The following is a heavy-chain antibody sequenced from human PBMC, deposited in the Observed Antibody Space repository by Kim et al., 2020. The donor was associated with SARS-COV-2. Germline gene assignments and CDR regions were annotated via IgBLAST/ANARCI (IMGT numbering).Heavy chain of an antibody. V-gene: IGHV3-30*04. CDR3: ARAQWLVQELYYYYYGMDV. J-gene: IGHJ6*02. D-gene: IGHD6-19*01. CDR1: GFTFSSYA. Sequence: GGSLRLSCAASGFTFSSYAMHWVRQAPGKGLEWVAVISYDGSNKYYADSVKGRFTISRDNSKNTLYLQMNSLRAEDTAVYYCARAQWLVQELYYYYYGMDVWGQGTTVTVSS. CDR2: ISYDGSNK.